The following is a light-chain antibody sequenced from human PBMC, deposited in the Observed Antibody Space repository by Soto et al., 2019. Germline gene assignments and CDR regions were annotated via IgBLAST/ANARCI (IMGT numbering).Light chain of an antibody. J-gene: IGKJ5*01. CDR1: QDVGKW. CDR2: GAS. CDR3: QQYKNWPL. Sequence: DIQMTQSPPSVSASVGDRVTLTCRASQDVGKWLAWYQQKPGKAPTLLIHGASSLQSGVPPRYSGSGYGTEFTLTISSLQSEDFAVYYCQQYKNWPLFGQGTRLEIK. V-gene: IGKV1-12*01.